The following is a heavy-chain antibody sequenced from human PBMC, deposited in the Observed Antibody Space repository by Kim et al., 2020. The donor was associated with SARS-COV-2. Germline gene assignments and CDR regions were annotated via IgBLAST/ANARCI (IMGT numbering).Heavy chain of an antibody. D-gene: IGHD6-19*01. V-gene: IGHV3-66*01. J-gene: IGHJ4*02. CDR3: ARGGHEGWLVQNF. CDR2: IYSGGRT. CDR1: GFTVSSNY. Sequence: GGSLRLSCAASGFTVSSNYMSWVRQAPGKGLEWVSVIYSGGRTYYADSVKGRFTISRDNSKNTLYLQMNSLRAEDTAVYYCARGGHEGWLVQNFWGQGTLVTVSS.